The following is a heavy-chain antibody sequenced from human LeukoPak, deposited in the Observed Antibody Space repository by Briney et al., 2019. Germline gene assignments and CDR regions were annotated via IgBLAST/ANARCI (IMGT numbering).Heavy chain of an antibody. Sequence: GGSLRLSCAASGFTFGSYSMNWVRQAPGKGLEWVSSISSSSSYIYYADSVKGRFTISRDNAKNSLYLQMNSLRAEDTAVYYCARDIVVVVAAQKAFDIWGQGTMVTVSS. CDR1: GFTFGSYS. J-gene: IGHJ3*02. CDR2: ISSSSSYI. CDR3: ARDIVVVVAAQKAFDI. D-gene: IGHD2-15*01. V-gene: IGHV3-21*01.